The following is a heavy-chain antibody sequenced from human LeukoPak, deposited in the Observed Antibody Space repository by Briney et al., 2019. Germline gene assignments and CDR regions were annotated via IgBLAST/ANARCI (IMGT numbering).Heavy chain of an antibody. J-gene: IGHJ4*02. D-gene: IGHD3-22*01. Sequence: SSETLSLTCAVYGGSFSGYYWSWIRQPPGKGLEWIGYIYYSGSTNYNPSLKSRVTISVDTSKNQFSLKLSSVTAADTAVYYCARTRDSRGYPYYFDYWGQGTLVTVSS. CDR3: ARTRDSRGYPYYFDY. CDR1: GGSFSGYY. V-gene: IGHV4-59*01. CDR2: IYYSGST.